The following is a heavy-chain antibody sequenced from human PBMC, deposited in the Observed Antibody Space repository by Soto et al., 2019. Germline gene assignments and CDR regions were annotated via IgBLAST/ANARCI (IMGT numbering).Heavy chain of an antibody. J-gene: IGHJ4*02. CDR2: INTGGGST. V-gene: IGHV3-23*01. CDR1: GFTFSSYA. CDR3: AKLGTKCYFDC. Sequence: EVQLLESGGGLVQPGGSLRLSCAASGFTFSSYAMTWVRQAPGKGLEWVSAINTGGGSTYYADSVKGRFTISRDNSKNTLYLQMHGLGADDMAVYYCAKLGTKCYFDCWGQGTLVSVSS.